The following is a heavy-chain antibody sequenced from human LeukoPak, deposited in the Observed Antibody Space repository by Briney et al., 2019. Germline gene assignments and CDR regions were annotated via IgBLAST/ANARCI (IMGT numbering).Heavy chain of an antibody. V-gene: IGHV3-66*01. D-gene: IGHD3-10*01. Sequence: GGSLRLSCAASGFTVSSNYMSWVRQAPGKGLEWVSVIYSGGSTYYADSVKGRFTIARDNSKNTLYLQMNSLRAEDTAVYYCARGEEYNSGTVHFDYWGQGILVTVSS. CDR3: ARGEEYNSGTVHFDY. CDR1: GFTVSSNY. CDR2: IYSGGST. J-gene: IGHJ4*02.